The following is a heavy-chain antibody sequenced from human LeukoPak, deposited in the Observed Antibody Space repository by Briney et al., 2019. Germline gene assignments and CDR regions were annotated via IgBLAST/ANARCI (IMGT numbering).Heavy chain of an antibody. J-gene: IGHJ6*02. V-gene: IGHV1-69*01. CDR2: IIPIFGTA. CDR3: ASLEDGYNYYYYYGMDV. CDR1: GGTFISYA. Sequence: SVKVSCKASGGTFISYAISWVRQAPGQGLEWMGGIIPIFGTANYAQKFQGRVTITADESTSTAYMELSSLRSEDTAVYYCASLEDGYNYYYYYGMDVWGQGTTVTVSS. D-gene: IGHD5-24*01.